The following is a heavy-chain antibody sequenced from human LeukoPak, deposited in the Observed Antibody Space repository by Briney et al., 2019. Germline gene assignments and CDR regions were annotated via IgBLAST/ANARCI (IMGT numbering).Heavy chain of an antibody. D-gene: IGHD3-10*01. J-gene: IGHJ4*02. Sequence: GGSLRLSCAASGFTFRNYVIHWVRQAPGKGLEWVAVTSSDLNVKLYADPVKGRFTISGDNSRSTLYLQMNSLRPEDTAIYYCAREGYYGSGSPPSLYFDYWGQGTLVTVSS. CDR2: TSSDLNVK. CDR3: AREGYYGSGSPPSLYFDY. V-gene: IGHV3-30-3*01. CDR1: GFTFRNYV.